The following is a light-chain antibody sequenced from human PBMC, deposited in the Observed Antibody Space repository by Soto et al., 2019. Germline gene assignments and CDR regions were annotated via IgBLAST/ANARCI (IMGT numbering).Light chain of an antibody. CDR2: DES. Sequence: DIQMTQSPSSLSASVGDSVAMTCQASQDLSNFLNWYQQKPGEAPKLLTYDESDLEKRVPSKFIESGSGTEFTFTISNLQPEDFATYYCQQYDSLPFTFGPGT. CDR3: QQYDSLPFT. V-gene: IGKV1-33*01. J-gene: IGKJ3*01. CDR1: QDLSNF.